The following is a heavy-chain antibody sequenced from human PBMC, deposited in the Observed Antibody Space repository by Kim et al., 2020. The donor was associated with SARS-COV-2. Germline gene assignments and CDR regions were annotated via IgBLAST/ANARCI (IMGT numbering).Heavy chain of an antibody. CDR1: GGSISSGGYY. D-gene: IGHD3-10*01. V-gene: IGHV4-31*03. Sequence: SETLSLTCTVSGGSISSGGYYWSWIRQHPGKGLEWIGYIYYSGSTYYNPSLKSRVTISVDTSKNQYSLKLSSVTAADTAVYYCASVVYYYGSGSNRIYGFDPWGQGTLVTVSS. J-gene: IGHJ5*02. CDR2: IYYSGST. CDR3: ASVVYYYGSGSNRIYGFDP.